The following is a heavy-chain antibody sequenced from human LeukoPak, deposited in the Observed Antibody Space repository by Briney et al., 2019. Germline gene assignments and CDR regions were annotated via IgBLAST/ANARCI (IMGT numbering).Heavy chain of an antibody. V-gene: IGHV4-39*01. CDR2: IYYSGST. CDR3: ARHWGPNTRFTMVRGPSYFDY. J-gene: IGHJ4*02. CDR1: GGSISSSSYY. D-gene: IGHD3-10*01. Sequence: PSETLSLTCTVSGGSISSSSYYWGWIRQPPGKGLEWIGSIYYSGSTYYNPSLKSRVTISVDTSKNQFSLKLSSVTAADTAVYYCARHWGPNTRFTMVRGPSYFDYWGQGTLVTVSS.